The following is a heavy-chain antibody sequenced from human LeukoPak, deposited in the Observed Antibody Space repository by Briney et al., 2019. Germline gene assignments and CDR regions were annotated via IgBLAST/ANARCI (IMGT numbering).Heavy chain of an antibody. CDR2: VSGSGGST. J-gene: IGHJ4*02. Sequence: GGSLRLSCAASGFTFSNYPMSWVRQAPGRGLEWVSIVSGSGGSTYYADSVKGRFSISRDNSKNTLYLQMNSLRAEDSAIYYCAKRVSYSSGSHFDYWGQGTLVTVSS. CDR3: AKRVSYSSGSHFDY. CDR1: GFTFSNYP. V-gene: IGHV3-23*01. D-gene: IGHD3-10*01.